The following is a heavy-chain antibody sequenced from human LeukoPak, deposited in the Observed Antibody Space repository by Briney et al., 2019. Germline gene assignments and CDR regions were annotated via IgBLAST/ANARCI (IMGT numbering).Heavy chain of an antibody. CDR2: IYTSGST. CDR3: ATPPSAYYDFWSGS. Sequence: SETLSLTCTVSGGSISSGSYYWSWIRQPAGKGLEWIGRIYTSGSTNYNPSLKSRVTISVDTSKNQFSLKLSSVTAADTAVYYCATPPSAYYDFWSGSWGQGTLVTVSS. V-gene: IGHV4-61*02. D-gene: IGHD3-3*01. J-gene: IGHJ5*02. CDR1: GGSISSGSYY.